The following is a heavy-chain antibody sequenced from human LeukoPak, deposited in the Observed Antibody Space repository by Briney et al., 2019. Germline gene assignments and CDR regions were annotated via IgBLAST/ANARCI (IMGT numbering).Heavy chain of an antibody. J-gene: IGHJ4*02. V-gene: IGHV3-23*01. CDR2: ISAGGDKI. CDR3: VKNVGGNEGAY. Sequence: PGGSLRLSCVASGFTFSSYAMSWVRQAPGKGLQWVSAISAGGDKIHYAGSVKGRFTISRDNSRNTLYVQMSSLKADDTAVYYCVKNVGGNEGAYWGQGTLVTVSS. CDR1: GFTFSSYA. D-gene: IGHD5-12*01.